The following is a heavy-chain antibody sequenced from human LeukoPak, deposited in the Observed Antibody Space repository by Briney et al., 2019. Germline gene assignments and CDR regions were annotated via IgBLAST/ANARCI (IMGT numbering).Heavy chain of an antibody. CDR3: ARDPKTVGHAFDI. CDR2: IKQDGSQK. J-gene: IGHJ3*02. CDR1: GFTFSSYW. V-gene: IGHV3-7*01. D-gene: IGHD4-11*01. Sequence: GGSLRLSCAASGFTFSSYWMSWVRQAAAKGLEWVANIKQDGSQKYYVDSVKGRFSISRDNAKNSLYLQMNSLRAEDTAVYYCARDPKTVGHAFDICGQGTMVTVSS.